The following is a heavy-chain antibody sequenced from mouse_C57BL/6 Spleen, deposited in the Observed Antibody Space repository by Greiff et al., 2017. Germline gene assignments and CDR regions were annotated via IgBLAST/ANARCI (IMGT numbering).Heavy chain of an antibody. D-gene: IGHD2-2*01. CDR1: GYTFTSYW. Sequence: QVQLQQSGTELVKPGASVKLSCKASGYTFTSYWMHWVKQRPGQGLEWIGNINPSNGGTNYNEKFKSKATLTVDKSSNTASMQLSSLTSEDSADDYCVGRGGGCDGYFAAWGKGTTVTVSS. CDR3: VGRGGGCDGYFAA. V-gene: IGHV1-53*01. CDR2: INPSNGGT. J-gene: IGHJ1*03.